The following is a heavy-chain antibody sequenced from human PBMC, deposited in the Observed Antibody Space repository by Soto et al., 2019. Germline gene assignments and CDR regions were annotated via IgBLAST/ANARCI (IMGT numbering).Heavy chain of an antibody. J-gene: IGHJ4*02. D-gene: IGHD3-16*01. CDR1: GFTFRSYS. CDR2: IGGSGDTT. CDR3: VGGIDY. V-gene: IGHV3-48*01. Sequence: EVQLVESGGGLVQPGGSLRLSCAASGFTFRSYSMNWVRQAPGKGLEWLAYIGGSGDTTFFADSVKGRFTVSRENGKNSLYLQMNSLRAEDTAVYYCVGGIDYWGQGTPVTVSS.